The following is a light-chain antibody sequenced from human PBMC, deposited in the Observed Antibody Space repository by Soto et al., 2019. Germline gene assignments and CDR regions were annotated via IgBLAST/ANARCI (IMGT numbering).Light chain of an antibody. V-gene: IGKV1-9*01. Sequence: IQLTQSPSSLSASIGDRVTISCRASQGISSYLAWCQQEPGKAPKLLIYGASTVRSGVPSRFSGSGSGTDFTLTITSLQPEDSATYFCQQLSTYPLTFGGGTKVEIK. CDR1: QGISSY. CDR2: GAS. CDR3: QQLSTYPLT. J-gene: IGKJ4*01.